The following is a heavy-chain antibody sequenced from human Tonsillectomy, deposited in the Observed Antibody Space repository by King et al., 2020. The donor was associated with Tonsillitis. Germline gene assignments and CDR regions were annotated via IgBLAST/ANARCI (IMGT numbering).Heavy chain of an antibody. J-gene: IGHJ3*02. Sequence: LQLQESGPGLVKPSETLSLTCNVSGASISSYYWSWIRQPPGKGLEWIGYIHYSGRTDYNPSLRSRVTISVDPVKNQFSLKLSSVTAADTAVYYCARDFSHYYDTSGYYDEGAGEMWGQGTMVTVSS. CDR3: ARDFSHYYDTSGYYDEGAGEM. CDR1: GASISSYY. D-gene: IGHD3-22*01. CDR2: IHYSGRT. V-gene: IGHV4-59*01.